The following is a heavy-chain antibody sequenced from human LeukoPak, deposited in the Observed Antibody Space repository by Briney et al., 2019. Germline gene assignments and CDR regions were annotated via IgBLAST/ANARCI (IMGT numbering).Heavy chain of an antibody. V-gene: IGHV5-51*01. CDR3: ATYDSSGDFDY. J-gene: IGHJ4*02. D-gene: IGHD3-22*01. CDR2: IYPGDSDT. CDR1: QYSFTSYW. Sequence: GESLQISCKGSQYSFTSYWIGWVRQVPGKGLEWMGIIYPGDSDTRYSPSFQGQVTISADKSITTAYLQWSSLKASDTAMYYCATYDSSGDFDYWGQGTLVTVSS.